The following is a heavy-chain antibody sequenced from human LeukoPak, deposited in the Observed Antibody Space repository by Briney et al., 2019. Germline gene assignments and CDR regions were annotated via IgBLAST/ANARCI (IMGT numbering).Heavy chain of an antibody. CDR2: IYYSGGT. CDR1: WGTISNYY. CDR3: ARHVTISGPYDASDI. Sequence: SGTPPPTFPVSWGTISNYYMSWGRPPPGKGLEGIGFIYYSGGTDYNPSLKSRVTISVDTSKNQFSLKLRSVTAADTAVYYCARHVTISGPYDASDIWGQGTMVTVSP. J-gene: IGHJ3*02. V-gene: IGHV4-59*08. D-gene: IGHD5-24*01.